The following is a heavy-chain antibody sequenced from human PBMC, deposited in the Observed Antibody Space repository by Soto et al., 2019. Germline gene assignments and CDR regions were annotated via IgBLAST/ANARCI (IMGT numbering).Heavy chain of an antibody. Sequence: RLSCAVSGFTFSDSAMHWVRQASGEGLEWVGRVRSKAKTYATAYAASVKGRFTISRDDSKNTAYLQMNSLKTEDTAVYYCTPEGAGFGYWGQGTLVTVSS. J-gene: IGHJ4*02. CDR2: VRSKAKTYAT. D-gene: IGHD1-26*01. CDR3: TPEGAGFGY. V-gene: IGHV3-73*01. CDR1: GFTFSDSA.